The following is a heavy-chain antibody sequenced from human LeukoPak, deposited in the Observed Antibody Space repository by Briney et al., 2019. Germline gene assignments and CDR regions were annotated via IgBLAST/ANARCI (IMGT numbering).Heavy chain of an antibody. V-gene: IGHV1-8*03. Sequence: GASVKVSCKASGYTFTSYDINWVRQATGQGLEWMGWMNPNSGNTGYAQKFQGRVTITRNTSISTAYMELSSLRSEDTAVYYCARRHAYNWFDPWGQGTLVTVSS. CDR1: GYTFTSYD. CDR3: ARRHAYNWFDP. D-gene: IGHD2-2*01. J-gene: IGHJ5*02. CDR2: MNPNSGNT.